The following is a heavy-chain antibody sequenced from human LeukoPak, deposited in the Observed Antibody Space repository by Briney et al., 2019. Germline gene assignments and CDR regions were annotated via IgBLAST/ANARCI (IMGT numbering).Heavy chain of an antibody. CDR2: ITGRSDKT. CDR1: GFNFNKYD. Sequence: GGSLRLSCAASGFNFNKYDMTWARQAPGKGLEWVSTITGRSDKTYYTDSVKGRYVTSRDKSKDTLYLQMNSLRAEDTALYYCAKGGWLDDLGQGALVTVSS. D-gene: IGHD6-19*01. V-gene: IGHV3-23*01. CDR3: AKGGWLDD. J-gene: IGHJ4*02.